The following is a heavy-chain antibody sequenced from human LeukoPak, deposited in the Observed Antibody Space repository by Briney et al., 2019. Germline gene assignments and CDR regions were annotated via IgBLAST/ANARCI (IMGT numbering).Heavy chain of an antibody. CDR3: ARDLDQPTGY. CDR2: ISGSGGST. Sequence: GGSLRLSCAASGFTFSDYYMSWIRQAPGKGLEWVSAISGSGGSTYYADSVKGRFTISRDNSKNTLYLQMNSLRAEDTAVYYCARDLDQPTGYWGQGTLVTVSS. J-gene: IGHJ4*02. V-gene: IGHV3-23*01. CDR1: GFTFSDYY. D-gene: IGHD3/OR15-3a*01.